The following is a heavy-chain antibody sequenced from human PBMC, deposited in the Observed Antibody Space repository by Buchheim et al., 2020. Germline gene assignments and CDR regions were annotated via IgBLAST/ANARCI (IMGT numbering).Heavy chain of an antibody. V-gene: IGHV3-15*01. CDR3: TTDLTVTTVYYYYYYMDV. J-gene: IGHJ6*03. D-gene: IGHD4-17*01. CDR2: IKSKTDGGTT. CDR1: GFTFSNAW. Sequence: EVQLVESGGGLVKPGGSLRLSCAASGFTFSNAWMSWVRQAPGKGLEWVGRIKSKTDGGTTDYAAPVKGSFTISRDASKNTLYLQMNSLKTEDTAVYYCTTDLTVTTVYYYYYYMDVWGKGTT.